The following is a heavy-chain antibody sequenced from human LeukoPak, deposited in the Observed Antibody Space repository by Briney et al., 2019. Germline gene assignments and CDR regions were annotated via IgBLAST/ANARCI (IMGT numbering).Heavy chain of an antibody. CDR2: IIPIFGTA. J-gene: IGHJ4*02. D-gene: IGHD2-15*01. Sequence: GASVTVSCRASGGTFSSYAISWVRQAPGQGLEWMGGIIPIFGTANYAQKFQGRVTITADKSTSTAYMELSSLRSEDTAVYYCARDCSGGSCYQRRGFDYWGQGTLVTVSS. CDR1: GGTFSSYA. CDR3: ARDCSGGSCYQRRGFDY. V-gene: IGHV1-69*06.